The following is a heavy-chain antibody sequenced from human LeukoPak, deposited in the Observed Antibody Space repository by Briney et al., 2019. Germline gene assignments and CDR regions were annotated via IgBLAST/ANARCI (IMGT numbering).Heavy chain of an antibody. D-gene: IGHD2-2*01. J-gene: IGHJ4*02. Sequence: GGSLRLSCAASGFTFNNYAMSWVRQAPRKGLEWVSRISGGGDTSYYADSVRGRFTISRDNAKNSLYLQMNSLRAEDTAVYYCAVGVGCSSTSCYEGEYFDYWGQGTLVTVSS. CDR3: AVGVGCSSTSCYEGEYFDY. CDR2: ISGGGDTS. CDR1: GFTFNNYA. V-gene: IGHV3-23*01.